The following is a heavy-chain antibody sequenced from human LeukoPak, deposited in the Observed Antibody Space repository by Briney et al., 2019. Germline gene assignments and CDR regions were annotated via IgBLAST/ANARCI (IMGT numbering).Heavy chain of an antibody. V-gene: IGHV3-21*01. CDR3: ARRGDGYGSPFDY. J-gene: IGHJ4*02. Sequence: GGSLRLSCVASEFTFRTYSMNWVRQAPGRGLEWVSSISSTSSYIYDADSVKGRFTISRDNAKNSLYLQMNSLRVEDTAVYYCARRGDGYGSPFDYWGQGTLVTVSS. D-gene: IGHD5-18*01. CDR1: EFTFRTYS. CDR2: ISSTSSYI.